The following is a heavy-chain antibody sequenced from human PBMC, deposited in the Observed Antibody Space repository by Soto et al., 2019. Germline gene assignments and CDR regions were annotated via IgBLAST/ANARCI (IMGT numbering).Heavy chain of an antibody. CDR1: GGSISSSSYY. CDR2: IYYSGST. CDR3: ARHAPNHGQWLVPPYFDY. D-gene: IGHD6-19*01. J-gene: IGHJ4*02. V-gene: IGHV4-39*01. Sequence: QLQLQESGPGLVKPSETLSLTCTVSGGSISSSSYYWGWIRQPPGKGLEWIGSIYYSGSTYYNPSLKSRVTISVDTSKNQFSLKLSSVTAADTAVYYCARHAPNHGQWLVPPYFDYWGQGTLVTVSS.